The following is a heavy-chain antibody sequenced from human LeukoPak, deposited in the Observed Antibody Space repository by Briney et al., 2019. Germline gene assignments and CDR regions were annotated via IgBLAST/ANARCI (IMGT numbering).Heavy chain of an antibody. Sequence: GGSLRLSCAASGFTFSSYEMNWVRQAPGKGLEWVSYISSSGSTIYYADSVKGRFTISRDNAKNSLYLQMNSLRAEDTAVYYCARAGPKGSGSYYAFDYWGQGTLVTVSS. CDR3: ARAGPKGSGSYYAFDY. CDR1: GFTFSSYE. CDR2: ISSSGSTI. J-gene: IGHJ4*02. D-gene: IGHD3-10*01. V-gene: IGHV3-48*03.